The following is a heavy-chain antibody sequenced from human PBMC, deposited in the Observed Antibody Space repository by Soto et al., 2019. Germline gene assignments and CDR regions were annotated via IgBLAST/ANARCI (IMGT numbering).Heavy chain of an antibody. CDR1: GFTFSSYA. V-gene: IGHV3-23*01. CDR2: ISGSGGST. D-gene: IGHD6-19*01. CDR3: AKVRTPYSSGWYYFDY. J-gene: IGHJ4*02. Sequence: GGSLRLFCAASGFTFSSYAMSWVRQAPGKGLEWVSAISGSGGSTFYGDSVKGRFTISRDNSKNTLYLQMNSLRAEDTAVYYCAKVRTPYSSGWYYFDYWGQGTLVTVSS.